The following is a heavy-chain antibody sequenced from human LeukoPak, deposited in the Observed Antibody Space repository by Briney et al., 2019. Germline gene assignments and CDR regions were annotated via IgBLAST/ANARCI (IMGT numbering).Heavy chain of an antibody. J-gene: IGHJ6*03. D-gene: IGHD6-6*01. CDR3: ARQGPSGSSSYYYMDV. V-gene: IGHV5-51*01. CDR1: GYSFTSYW. CDR2: IYPGDSDT. Sequence: GESLKISCKGSGYSFTSYWIGWVRQMPGKGLERMGIIYPGDSDTRYSPSFQGQVTISADKSISTAYLQWSSLKASDTAMYYCARQGPSGSSSYYYMDVWGKGTTVTVSS.